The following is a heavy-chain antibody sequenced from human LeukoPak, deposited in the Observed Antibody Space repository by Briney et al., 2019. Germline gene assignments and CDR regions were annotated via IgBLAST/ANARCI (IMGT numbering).Heavy chain of an antibody. Sequence: SETLSLTCTVSGGSISSYYWSWIRQPPGKGLEWIGYIYYSGSTNYNPSLKSRVTISVDTSKNQFSLKLSSVTAADTAVYYCARRYSGSYGVYYFDYWGQGTLVTVSS. CDR3: ARRYSGSYGVYYFDY. J-gene: IGHJ4*02. CDR1: GGSISSYY. CDR2: IYYSGST. V-gene: IGHV4-59*01. D-gene: IGHD1-26*01.